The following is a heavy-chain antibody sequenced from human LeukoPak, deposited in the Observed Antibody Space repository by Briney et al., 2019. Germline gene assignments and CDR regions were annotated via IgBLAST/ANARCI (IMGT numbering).Heavy chain of an antibody. CDR2: IKQDGSEK. V-gene: IGHV3-7*01. CDR1: GFTFSSYW. CDR3: ARDIGGTPGDGYKTLDY. Sequence: GGSLRLSCAASGFTFSSYWMSWVRQAPGKGLEWVANIKQDGSEKYYVDSVKGRFTISRDNAKNSLYLQMNSLRAEDTAVYYCARDIGGTPGDGYKTLDYWGQGTLVTVSS. D-gene: IGHD5-24*01. J-gene: IGHJ4*02.